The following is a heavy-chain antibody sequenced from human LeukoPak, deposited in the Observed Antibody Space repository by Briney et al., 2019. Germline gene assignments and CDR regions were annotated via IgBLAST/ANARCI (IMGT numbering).Heavy chain of an antibody. CDR1: GYTLTELS. V-gene: IGHV1-24*01. Sequence: ASVKVSCKVSGYTLTELSMHGVRRPPGKGLEGLGVFVPEDGETIYAQKFQGRVTMTEDTSTDTAYMELSSLRSEDTAVYYCAIRDNRHYYYYYGMDVWGQGTTVTVSS. D-gene: IGHD2/OR15-2a*01. CDR2: FVPEDGET. J-gene: IGHJ6*02. CDR3: AIRDNRHYYYYYGMDV.